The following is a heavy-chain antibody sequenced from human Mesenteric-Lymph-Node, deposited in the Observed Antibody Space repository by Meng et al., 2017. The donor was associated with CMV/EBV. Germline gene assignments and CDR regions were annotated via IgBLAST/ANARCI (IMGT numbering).Heavy chain of an antibody. Sequence: SETLSLTCTVSGGSISSSSYYWGWIRQPPGKGLEWIGSTYYSGSTYYNPSLKSRATISVDTSKNQFSLKLSSVTAADTAVYYCARKWKSAYYFDYWGQGTLVTVSS. CDR1: GGSISSSSYY. CDR3: ARKWKSAYYFDY. J-gene: IGHJ4*02. D-gene: IGHD1-1*01. CDR2: TYYSGST. V-gene: IGHV4-39*07.